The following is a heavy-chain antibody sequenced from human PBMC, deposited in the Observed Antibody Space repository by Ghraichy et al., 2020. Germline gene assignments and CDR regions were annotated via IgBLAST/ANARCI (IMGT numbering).Heavy chain of an antibody. CDR3: AKALRDSSFDY. V-gene: IGHV3-23*01. CDR2: ISGTTRGSLKT. Sequence: GGSLRLSCATSGFTFSTYDMSWVRQAPGKGLEWVSAISGTTRGSLKTYYADSVKGRFTISRDDSKNALYLQMTSLRAEDSAVYFCAKALRDSSFDYWGLGTLVTVSS. CDR1: GFTFSTYD. D-gene: IGHD3-16*01. J-gene: IGHJ4*02.